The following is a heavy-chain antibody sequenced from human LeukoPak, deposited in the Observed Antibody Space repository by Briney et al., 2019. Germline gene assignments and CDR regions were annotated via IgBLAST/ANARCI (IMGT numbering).Heavy chain of an antibody. Sequence: ASVKVSCKVSGYTLTELSMHWVRQAPGKGLEWMGGFDPEDGETIYAQKFQGRVTMTEDTSTDTAYMELSSLRSEDTAVYYCATPRGRRVVVTAIQGLGYWGQGTLVTVSS. J-gene: IGHJ4*02. CDR3: ATPRGRRVVVTAIQGLGY. CDR1: GYTLTELS. D-gene: IGHD2-21*02. CDR2: FDPEDGET. V-gene: IGHV1-24*01.